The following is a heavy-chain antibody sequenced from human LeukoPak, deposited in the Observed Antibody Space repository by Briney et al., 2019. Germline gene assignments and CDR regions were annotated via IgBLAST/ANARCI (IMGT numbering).Heavy chain of an antibody. D-gene: IGHD3-10*01. CDR3: ARDSRPTPYYYGSGSPYAFDI. CDR1: EFTFSSYS. V-gene: IGHV3-21*01. CDR2: ISSSSSYI. J-gene: IGHJ3*02. Sequence: PGGSLRLSCAASEFTFSSYSMNWVRQAPGKGLEWVSSISSSSSYIYYADSVKGRFTISRDNAKNSLYLQMNSLRAEDTAVYYCARDSRPTPYYYGSGSPYAFDIWGQGTMVTVSS.